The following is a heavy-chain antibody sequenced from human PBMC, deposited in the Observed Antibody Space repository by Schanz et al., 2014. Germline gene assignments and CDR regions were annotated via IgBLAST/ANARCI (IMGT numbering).Heavy chain of an antibody. CDR3: ARDAADFYDILTEEDY. V-gene: IGHV1-18*01. D-gene: IGHD3-9*01. CDR1: GYTFTTYA. Sequence: QVQLVQSGAEVKKPGASVRVSCKASGYTFTTYAMSWVRQAPGQGLEWMGWISVYNHNKEYDQKFQGRVTMTTDTATSTAYMELRSLRSDDTAVYYWARDAADFYDILTEEDYWGQGTLVTVSS. J-gene: IGHJ4*02. CDR2: ISVYNHNK.